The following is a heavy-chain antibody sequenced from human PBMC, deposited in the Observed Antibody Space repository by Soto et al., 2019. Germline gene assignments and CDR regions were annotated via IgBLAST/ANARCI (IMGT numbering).Heavy chain of an antibody. CDR1: GSSFTSYW. CDR3: ERRENFLDV. J-gene: IGHJ6*02. V-gene: IGHV5-10-1*01. CDR2: IDPSESDT. D-gene: IGHD1-26*01. Sequence: PGESLKISCKGSGSSFTSYWLSWVRQMPGKGLEWVGMIDPSESDTNYSQSFKSHVTASADKANSNASLQWSSVKAVDTAMYNGERRENFLDVWGQGTTVTVSS.